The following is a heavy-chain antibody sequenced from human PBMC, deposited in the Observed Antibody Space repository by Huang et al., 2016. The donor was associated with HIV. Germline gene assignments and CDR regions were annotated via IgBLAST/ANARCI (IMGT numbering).Heavy chain of an antibody. J-gene: IGHJ4*02. Sequence: QVQLVQSGAEVKTPGSSVKVSCKASGGTFSKYAISWVGQAPGQGLEWMGGIIPMFGTPNYARKFQGRVTITADDSTSTTYVEVSSLRSEDTALYYCARGQLGSYGDYDVLYWGQGTLVTVSS. CDR3: ARGQLGSYGDYDVLY. D-gene: IGHD4-17*01. V-gene: IGHV1-69*13. CDR2: IIPMFGTP. CDR1: GGTFSKYA.